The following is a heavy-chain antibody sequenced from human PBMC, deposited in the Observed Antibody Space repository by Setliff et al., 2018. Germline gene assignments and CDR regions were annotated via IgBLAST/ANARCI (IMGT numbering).Heavy chain of an antibody. CDR2: VYYTGTA. D-gene: IGHD3-10*01. CDR3: ARHEFVGGYYGSVTYRHFDY. J-gene: IGHJ4*02. Sequence: SETLSLTCTVSGDSISSTSYQWGWVRQHPGKGLEWIGSVYYTGTAYYNPSLQSRVTISVDTSKNQFSLRVTSLAATDTALYFCARHEFVGGYYGSVTYRHFDYWGQGILVTVSS. V-gene: IGHV4-39*01. CDR1: GDSISSTSYQ.